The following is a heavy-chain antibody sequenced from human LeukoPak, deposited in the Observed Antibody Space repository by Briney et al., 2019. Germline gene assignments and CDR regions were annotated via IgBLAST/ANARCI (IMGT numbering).Heavy chain of an antibody. D-gene: IGHD3-9*01. CDR1: GFTFSSYN. V-gene: IGHV3-21*01. J-gene: IGHJ3*02. Sequence: GGSLRLSCAASGFTFSSYNMNWVRQAPGKGLEWVSSISSSSNYINYADSVKGRFTISRDNAKNSLYLQMNSLRAEDTAVYYCARPGYTAGYDIWGQGTLVTVSS. CDR2: ISSSSNYI. CDR3: ARPGYTAGYDI.